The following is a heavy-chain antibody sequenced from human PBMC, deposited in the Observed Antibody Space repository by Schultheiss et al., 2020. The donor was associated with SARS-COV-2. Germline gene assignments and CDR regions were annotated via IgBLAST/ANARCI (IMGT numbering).Heavy chain of an antibody. J-gene: IGHJ4*02. V-gene: IGHV3-48*04. CDR1: GFTFRSYT. Sequence: GGSLRLSCAASGFTFRSYTMNWVRQAPGKGLEWVSYISSSSSAIYYADSVKGRFTISRDNAKNSLYLQMNSLRAEDTAVYYCARGYYSNSNFDYWGQGTLVTVS. CDR2: ISSSSSAI. D-gene: IGHD4-11*01. CDR3: ARGYYSNSNFDY.